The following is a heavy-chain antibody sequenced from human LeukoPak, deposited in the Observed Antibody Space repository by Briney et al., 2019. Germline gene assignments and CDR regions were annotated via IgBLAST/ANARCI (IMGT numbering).Heavy chain of an antibody. CDR3: ATGLYCSSTSCSFDY. CDR2: ITDNSAYT. J-gene: IGHJ4*02. CDR1: GFTFSSYA. V-gene: IGHV3-23*01. Sequence: GGSLRLSCAASGFTFSSYAMTWVRQAPGKGLEWVSAITDNSAYTYYADSVKGRFTISRDNSKNTLYLQMNSLRAEDTAVYYCATGLYCSSTSCSFDYWGQGTLVTVSS. D-gene: IGHD2-2*01.